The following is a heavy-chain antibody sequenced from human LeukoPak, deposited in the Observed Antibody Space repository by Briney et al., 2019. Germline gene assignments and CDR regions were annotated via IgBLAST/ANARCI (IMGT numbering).Heavy chain of an antibody. D-gene: IGHD6-13*01. CDR2: IVVGSGNT. CDR1: GFTFTSSA. Sequence: SVKVSCKASGFTFTSSAMQWVRQARGQRLEWIGWIVVGSGNTNYAQKFQERVTITRDMSTSTAYMELGSLRSEDTAVYYCAAELAAAGPAPEGWFDPWGQGTLVTVSS. V-gene: IGHV1-58*02. J-gene: IGHJ5*02. CDR3: AAELAAAGPAPEGWFDP.